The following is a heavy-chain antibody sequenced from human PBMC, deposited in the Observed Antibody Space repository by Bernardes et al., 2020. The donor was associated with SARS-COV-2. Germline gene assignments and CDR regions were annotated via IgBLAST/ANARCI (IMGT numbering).Heavy chain of an antibody. V-gene: IGHV1-69*06. J-gene: IGHJ4*02. CDR1: GGAFSTYS. D-gene: IGHD1-26*01. Sequence: SVKVSCKASGGAFSTYSINWVRQAPGQGLEWMGGIIPIFGTTNYAQKFQGRLTITADKSSSTVYMEVRSLRSGDTALYYCARDVGDRGGSFWGQGTLVTVSS. CDR3: ARDVGDRGGSF. CDR2: IIPIFGTT.